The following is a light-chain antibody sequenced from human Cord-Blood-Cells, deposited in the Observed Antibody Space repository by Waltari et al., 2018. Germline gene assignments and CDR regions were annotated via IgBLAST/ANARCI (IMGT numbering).Light chain of an antibody. Sequence: DIQMTQSPSTLSASVGDRVTITCRASQSISSWLAWYQQKPGKAPKLLIYKASSLESGVPSRFSGSGSGTEFTLTISSLQPDEFATYYCQQYISYSWTFGQGTKVEIK. J-gene: IGKJ1*01. V-gene: IGKV1-5*03. CDR1: QSISSW. CDR2: KAS. CDR3: QQYISYSWT.